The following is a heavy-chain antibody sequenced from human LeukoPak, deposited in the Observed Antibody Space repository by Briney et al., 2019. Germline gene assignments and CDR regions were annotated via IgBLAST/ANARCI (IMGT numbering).Heavy chain of an antibody. CDR3: ARATDYYDSSGPWGYFDY. CDR2: ISHDGII. J-gene: IGHJ4*02. V-gene: IGHV3-74*01. CDR1: GFTFSSYV. Sequence: GGSLRLSCETAGFTFSSYVMHWVRRTPGKGLVWVSRISHDGIISYADSVKGRFTISRDNSKNTLYLQMNSLRAEDTAVYYCARATDYYDSSGPWGYFDYWGQGTLVTVSS. D-gene: IGHD3-22*01.